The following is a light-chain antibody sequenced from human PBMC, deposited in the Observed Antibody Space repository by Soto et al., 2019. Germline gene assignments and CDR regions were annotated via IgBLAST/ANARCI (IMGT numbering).Light chain of an antibody. Sequence: IQLTQSPSFLSASVGDRVTITCRASQGISSSLAWYQQRAGKAPQILIYGASTLQTGVASRFSGSGSATDFTLTISSLQPEDSAAYYCLQDYNYPFTFGQGTKVDIK. CDR1: QGISSS. CDR2: GAS. J-gene: IGKJ2*01. CDR3: LQDYNYPFT. V-gene: IGKV1-6*01.